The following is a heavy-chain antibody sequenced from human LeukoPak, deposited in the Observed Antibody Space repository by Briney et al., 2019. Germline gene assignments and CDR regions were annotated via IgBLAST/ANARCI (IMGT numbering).Heavy chain of an antibody. J-gene: IGHJ5*02. V-gene: IGHV1-2*06. CDR1: GYTLTAYY. CDR3: ARGYCSGGTCYLVENWLDP. Sequence: EASVKVSCKASGYTLTAYYIYWVRQAPGQGLEWMGRINPNSGGTDYAQNFQGRATMTRDTSISTAYMELSRLRSDDTAVYYCARGYCSGGTCYLVENWLDPWGQGTPVTVSS. D-gene: IGHD2-15*01. CDR2: INPNSGGT.